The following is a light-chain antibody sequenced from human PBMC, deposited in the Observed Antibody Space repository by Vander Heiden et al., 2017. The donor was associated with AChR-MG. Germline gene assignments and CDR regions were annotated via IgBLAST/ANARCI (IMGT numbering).Light chain of an antibody. Sequence: QAVVTQEPSLTVSPGGTATSTCASSTGAATSTHSPYWLQQKPGQAPRTLIYDTSNKNSWTPARFSGSLIGGRAALTLSGAQPEDEADYYCLLFCSTRVFGGGTKL. CDR2: DTS. CDR1: TGAATSTHS. J-gene: IGLJ3*02. V-gene: IGLV7-46*01. CDR3: LLFCSTRV.